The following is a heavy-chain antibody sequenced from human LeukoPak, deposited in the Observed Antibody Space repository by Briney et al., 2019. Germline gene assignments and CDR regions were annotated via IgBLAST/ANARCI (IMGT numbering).Heavy chain of an antibody. CDR1: GFTFSSYA. Sequence: GGSLRLSCAASGFTFSSYAMSWVRQAPGKGLEWVSAISGRDGRTYYSDSVKGRFTISRDNSKNTLYLQMSSLRAEDTAVYYCAKDPFYGGPNPIDYWGQGTLVTVSS. CDR2: ISGRDGRT. CDR3: AKDPFYGGPNPIDY. V-gene: IGHV3-23*01. J-gene: IGHJ4*02. D-gene: IGHD4-23*01.